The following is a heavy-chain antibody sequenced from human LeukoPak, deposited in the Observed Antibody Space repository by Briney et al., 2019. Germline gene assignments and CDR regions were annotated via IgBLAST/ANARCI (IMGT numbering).Heavy chain of an antibody. D-gene: IGHD4-17*01. Sequence: SWVRQHPGKGLEWIGYIYYSGSTYYNPSLKSRVTISVDTSKNQFSLKLSSVTAADTAVYYCARNLGDDYGDQGAFDYWGQGTLVTVSS. J-gene: IGHJ4*02. V-gene: IGHV4-31*02. CDR3: ARNLGDDYGDQGAFDY. CDR2: IYYSGST.